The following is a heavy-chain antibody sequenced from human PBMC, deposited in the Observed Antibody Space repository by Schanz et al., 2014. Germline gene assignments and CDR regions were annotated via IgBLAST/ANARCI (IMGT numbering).Heavy chain of an antibody. CDR2: ISGSGGST. V-gene: IGHV3-23*01. J-gene: IGHJ3*02. Sequence: EVQLLESGGGLVQPGGSLRLSCAASGFGFSSYGMNWLRQAPGKGLEWVSAISGSGGSTYYADSVKGRFTISRDNSKNTLYLQMNSLRAEDTAVYYCAKGRFGELSAFDIWGQGTMVTVSS. CDR1: GFGFSSYG. D-gene: IGHD3-10*01. CDR3: AKGRFGELSAFDI.